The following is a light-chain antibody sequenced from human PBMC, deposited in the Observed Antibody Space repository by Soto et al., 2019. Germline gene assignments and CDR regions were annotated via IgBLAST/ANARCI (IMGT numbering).Light chain of an antibody. J-gene: IGLJ2*01. Sequence: QSALTQPASVSGSPGQSITISCTGTISDIGGYNFISWYQHHPGKAPKLVIYDVNNRPSGISYRFSGSKSGNTASLTISGLQAEDEAAYYCSSYTRSSLRVIFGGGTKLTVL. V-gene: IGLV2-14*01. CDR1: ISDIGGYNF. CDR3: SSYTRSSLRVI. CDR2: DVN.